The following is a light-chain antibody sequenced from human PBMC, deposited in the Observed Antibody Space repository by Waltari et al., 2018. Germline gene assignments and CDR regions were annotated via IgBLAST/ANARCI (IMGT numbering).Light chain of an antibody. CDR1: QSVGDH. Sequence: VVTQSPDTLSVSPGERATVSCRASQSVGDHVALYQQRAGQPPRLLIYGASARATDIPARFSGSGSGTEFTLTISSLQSEDFAVYYCQQYDSWPPYTFGQGTKLEMK. J-gene: IGKJ2*01. CDR2: GAS. CDR3: QQYDSWPPYT. V-gene: IGKV3-15*01.